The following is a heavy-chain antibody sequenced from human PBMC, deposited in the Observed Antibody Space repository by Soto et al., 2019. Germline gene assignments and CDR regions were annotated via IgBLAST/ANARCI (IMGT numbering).Heavy chain of an antibody. J-gene: IGHJ4*02. CDR3: AKDDDTSSHYSLLDF. D-gene: IGHD3-22*01. V-gene: IGHV3-33*06. CDR1: GFTISHYG. Sequence: GGSLRLSCAASGFTISHYGIHWVRQAPGKGLEWVAVTWSGGRGEYYADSVRGRFTIPRDNSKTTVHLQMNSLRVEDTAVYYCAKDDDTSSHYSLLDFRGQGTLVTVSS. CDR2: TWSGGRGE.